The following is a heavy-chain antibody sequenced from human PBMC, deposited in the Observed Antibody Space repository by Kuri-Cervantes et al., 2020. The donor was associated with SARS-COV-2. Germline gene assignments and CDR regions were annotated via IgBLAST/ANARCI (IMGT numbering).Heavy chain of an antibody. CDR1: GFTFSNYW. CDR2: IKQDGSEK. V-gene: IGHV3-7*01. CDR3: ARAAPGMDV. Sequence: GESLKISCAASGFTFSNYWMSWVRQAPGKGLEWVANIKQDGSEKYYVDSVKGRFTISRDNANNSLYLQMNSLRAEDTAVYYCARAAPGMDVWGQGTTVTVSS. J-gene: IGHJ6*02.